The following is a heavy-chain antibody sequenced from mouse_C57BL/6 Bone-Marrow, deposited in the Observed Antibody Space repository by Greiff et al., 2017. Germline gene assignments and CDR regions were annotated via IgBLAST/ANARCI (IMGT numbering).Heavy chain of an antibody. CDR1: GYAFTNYL. CDR3: ARSIYYGNYGFDY. CDR2: INPGSGGT. J-gene: IGHJ2*01. Sequence: VKLMESGAELVRPGTSVKVSCKASGYAFTNYLIEWVKQRPGQGLEWIGVINPGSGGTNYNEKFKGKATLTADKSSSTAYMQLSSLTSEDSAVYFCARSIYYGNYGFDYWGQGTTLTVSS. D-gene: IGHD2-1*01. V-gene: IGHV1-54*01.